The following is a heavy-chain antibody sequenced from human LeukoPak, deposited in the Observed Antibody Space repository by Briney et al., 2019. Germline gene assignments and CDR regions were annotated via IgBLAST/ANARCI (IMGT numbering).Heavy chain of an antibody. CDR2: IYSGGST. Sequence: GGSLRLSCAASGFTFSSYAMNWVRQAPGKGLEWVSVIYSGGSTYYADSVKGRFTISRDNSKKTLYLQMNSLRAEDTAVYYCARDRVTESTDLLPWGMDVWGQGTTVTVSS. CDR3: ARDRVTESTDLLPWGMDV. J-gene: IGHJ6*02. CDR1: GFTFSSYA. V-gene: IGHV3-53*01. D-gene: IGHD2-8*02.